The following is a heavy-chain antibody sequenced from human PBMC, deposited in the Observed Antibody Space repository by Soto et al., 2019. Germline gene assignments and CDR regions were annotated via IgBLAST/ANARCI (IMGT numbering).Heavy chain of an antibody. D-gene: IGHD3-10*01. CDR1: GYTFSSYD. J-gene: IGHJ4*02. CDR3: ARDKGRSLDY. Sequence: QPGGSLRLSCAASGYTFSSYDMHWVRQATGKGLEWVSGIGNAGDTFYADSVKGRFTISRENAKNSLYLQMNSLRAGDTAVYYCARDKGRSLDYWGQGTLVTVSS. CDR2: IGNAGDT. V-gene: IGHV3-13*01.